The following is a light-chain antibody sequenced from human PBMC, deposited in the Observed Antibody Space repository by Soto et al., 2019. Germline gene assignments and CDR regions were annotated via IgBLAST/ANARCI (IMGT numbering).Light chain of an antibody. J-gene: IGLJ2*01. CDR2: DVS. Sequence: QSVLTQPASVSGSPGQSLAISCTGTNSDVGYYNYVSWYQQHPGQAPKLLIYDVSSRPSGVSSRFSGSKSGNTASLTISGLQAEDEADYYCSSSTSSTTLVFGGGTKVTVL. CDR3: SSSTSSTTLV. CDR1: NSDVGYYNY. V-gene: IGLV2-14*03.